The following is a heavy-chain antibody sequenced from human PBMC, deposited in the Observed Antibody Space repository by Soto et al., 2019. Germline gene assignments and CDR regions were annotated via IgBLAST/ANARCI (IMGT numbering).Heavy chain of an antibody. Sequence: QLQLQESGPGLVKPSETLSLTCTVSGGSISSSSYYWGWIRQPPGKGLEWIGSIYYSGSTYYNPSLKSRVTISVDTSKNQFSLKLSSVTAADTAVYYCARSDNNWNYHDYWGQGTLVTVSS. CDR3: ARSDNNWNYHDY. D-gene: IGHD1-20*01. CDR2: IYYSGST. CDR1: GGSISSSSYY. J-gene: IGHJ4*02. V-gene: IGHV4-39*01.